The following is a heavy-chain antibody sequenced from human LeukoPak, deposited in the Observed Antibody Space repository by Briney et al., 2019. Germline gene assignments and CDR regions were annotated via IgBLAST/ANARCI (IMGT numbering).Heavy chain of an antibody. CDR3: ARYDNGKDYFDY. J-gene: IGHJ4*02. CDR1: GFSVTRNY. Sequence: GGSLRLSCAASGFSVTRNYVSWVRQAPGKGLEWVSLMYSGGGTSYADSVKGRFTISRDTSKNTLYFQMSSLRAEDTALYYCARYDNGKDYFDYWGQGTLVTVSS. D-gene: IGHD1-1*01. V-gene: IGHV3-53*01. CDR2: MYSGGGT.